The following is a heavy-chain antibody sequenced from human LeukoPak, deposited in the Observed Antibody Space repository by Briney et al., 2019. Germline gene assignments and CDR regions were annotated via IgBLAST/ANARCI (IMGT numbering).Heavy chain of an antibody. J-gene: IGHJ6*02. V-gene: IGHV3-33*01. CDR1: GFTFSSYG. D-gene: IGHD5-12*01. CDR3: ARDGSGYDSYYYYYGMDV. Sequence: PGGSLRLSCAASGFTFSSYGMHWVRQAPGKGLEWVAVIWYDGSNKYYADSVKGRFTISRDNSKNTLYLQMNSLRAEDTAVYYCARDGSGYDSYYYYYGMDVWGQGTTVTVSS. CDR2: IWYDGSNK.